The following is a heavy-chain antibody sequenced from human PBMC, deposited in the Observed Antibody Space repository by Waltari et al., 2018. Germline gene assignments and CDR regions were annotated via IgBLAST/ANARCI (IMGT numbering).Heavy chain of an antibody. CDR1: GYILPAFF. J-gene: IGHJ4*02. V-gene: IGHV1-2*06. CDR2: INPRSGGT. Sequence: QVQLVQSGAEVKNPGASVKGSCKAYGYILPAFFLHWIRPAPGQGFEWLGRINPRSGGTNVAQKFQGRITMTRDTSINTAYMELSSLRPDDTAMYYCAREADYWGQGTLVTVSS. CDR3: AREADY.